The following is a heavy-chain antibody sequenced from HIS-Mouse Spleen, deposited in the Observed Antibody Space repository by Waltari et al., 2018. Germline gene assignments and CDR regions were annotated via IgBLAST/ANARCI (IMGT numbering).Heavy chain of an antibody. Sequence: QVQLVQSGAEGKKPGASVKVACNESGYTFTRFFMNWVRQAPGQGLEWMGIINPSGGSTSYAQKFQGRVTMTRDTSTSTVYMELSSLRSEDTAVYYCARGSGYSSSWDAFDIWGQGTMVTVSS. V-gene: IGHV1-46*03. CDR3: ARGSGYSSSWDAFDI. CDR1: GYTFTRFF. J-gene: IGHJ3*02. CDR2: INPSGGST. D-gene: IGHD6-13*01.